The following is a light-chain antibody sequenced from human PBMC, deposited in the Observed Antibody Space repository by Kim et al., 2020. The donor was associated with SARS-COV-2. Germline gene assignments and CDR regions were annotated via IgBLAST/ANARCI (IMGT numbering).Light chain of an antibody. V-gene: IGLV1-51*01. CDR3: EAWDTGLSAVV. CDR2: DNN. J-gene: IGLJ2*01. Sequence: GQQVAIPCSVSSPNIVNNFVSWYQQLPGTAPKLLMYDNNKRPSGIPDRFSGSKSGTSATLGITGLQTGDEADYYCEAWDTGLSAVVFGGGTQLTVL. CDR1: SPNIVNNF.